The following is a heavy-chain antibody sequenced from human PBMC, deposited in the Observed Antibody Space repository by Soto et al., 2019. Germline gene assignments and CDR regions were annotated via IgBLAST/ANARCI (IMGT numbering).Heavy chain of an antibody. CDR3: ARVDDDSTWFDS. D-gene: IGHD3-22*01. CDR1: GGSISSGAYS. Sequence: TLSLTCVVSGGSISSGAYSWSWFRQPPGKGLEWIGYIEHSGSTYYNASLKSRVTISVVRSKNQFSLKLSSVTDADTAVYYGARVDDDSTWFDSWGQGTLVTVSS. J-gene: IGHJ5*01. V-gene: IGHV4-30-2*01. CDR2: IEHSGST.